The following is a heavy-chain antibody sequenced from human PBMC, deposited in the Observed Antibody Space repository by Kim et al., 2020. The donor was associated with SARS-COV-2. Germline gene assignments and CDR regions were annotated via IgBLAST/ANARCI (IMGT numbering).Heavy chain of an antibody. D-gene: IGHD3-22*01. V-gene: IGHV5-10-1*01. CDR3: ARQEGYDSSGYYRYYYYGMDV. CDR1: GYSFTSYW. CDR2: IDPSDSYT. Sequence: GESLKISCKGSGYSFTSYWISWVRQMPGKGLEWMGRIDPSDSYTNYSPSFQGHVTISADKSISTAYLQWSSLKASDTAMYYCARQEGYDSSGYYRYYYYGMDVWGQGTTVTVSS. J-gene: IGHJ6*02.